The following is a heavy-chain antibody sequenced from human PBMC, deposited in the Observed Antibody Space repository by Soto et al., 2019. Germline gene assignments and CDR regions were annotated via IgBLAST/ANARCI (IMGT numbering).Heavy chain of an antibody. Sequence: SETLSLTCAVSSGSIINTNWWTWVRQPPGKGLEWIGEIYHSGSTNYNPSLKSRVTISVDKSKNQFSLELSSVTAADTAVYYCASLFGPWGQGTLVTVSS. CDR2: IYHSGST. CDR1: SGSIINTNW. D-gene: IGHD3-16*01. CDR3: ASLFGP. V-gene: IGHV4-4*02. J-gene: IGHJ5*02.